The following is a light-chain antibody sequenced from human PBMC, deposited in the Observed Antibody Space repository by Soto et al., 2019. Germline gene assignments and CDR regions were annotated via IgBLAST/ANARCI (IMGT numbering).Light chain of an antibody. CDR3: QQYGSSPT. CDR2: GAS. CDR1: QSVSSSY. V-gene: IGKV3-20*01. Sequence: EIMLTQSPDTLSLSPGERETLNCRASQSVSSSYLAWYQQKPGQAPRLLIYGASSRATGIPDRFSGSGSGTDFTLTISRLEPEDFAVYYCQQYGSSPTFGQGTKV. J-gene: IGKJ1*01.